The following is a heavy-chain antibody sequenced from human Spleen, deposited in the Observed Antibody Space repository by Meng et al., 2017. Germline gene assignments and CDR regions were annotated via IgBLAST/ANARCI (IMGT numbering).Heavy chain of an antibody. CDR2: TKSGGTA. Sequence: EVQLVESGGGLVKPGGSLTLSCAASGFTFSSAWMSWVRRAPGKGLEWVALTKSGGTADYTTPVKDRVTISRDDSKNTVYLQMNSLKTEDTAAYYCAADIPARGGGEFDYWGQGTLVTVSS. D-gene: IGHD3-10*01. J-gene: IGHJ4*02. CDR1: GFTFSSAW. V-gene: IGHV3-15*01. CDR3: AADIPARGGGEFDY.